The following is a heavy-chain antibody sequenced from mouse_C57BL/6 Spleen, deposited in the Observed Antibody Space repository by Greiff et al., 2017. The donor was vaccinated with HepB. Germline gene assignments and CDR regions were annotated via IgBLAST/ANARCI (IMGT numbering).Heavy chain of an antibody. J-gene: IGHJ1*03. Sequence: EVKLVESGGGLVKPGGSLKLSCAASGFTFSSYAMSWVRQTPEKRLEWVATISDGGSYTYYPDNVKGRFTISRDNAKNNRYLQMSQLKSEDTAMYYCAREGTTVVRYFGVWGTGTTVTVSS. D-gene: IGHD1-1*01. CDR3: AREGTTVVRYFGV. V-gene: IGHV5-4*01. CDR1: GFTFSSYA. CDR2: ISDGGSYT.